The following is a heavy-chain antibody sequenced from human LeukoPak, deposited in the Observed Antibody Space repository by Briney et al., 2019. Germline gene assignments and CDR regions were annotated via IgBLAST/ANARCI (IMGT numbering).Heavy chain of an antibody. Sequence: ASVKVSCKASGYTFTGYYMHWVRQAPGQGLEWMGWINPKSSGTNHAQKFQGRVTMTRDTSIDTAYMELSSLRSDDTAVYYCARGGSSGDSWTWFDPWGQGTLVTVSS. CDR2: INPKSSGT. D-gene: IGHD3-22*01. V-gene: IGHV1-2*02. CDR1: GYTFTGYY. J-gene: IGHJ5*02. CDR3: ARGGSSGDSWTWFDP.